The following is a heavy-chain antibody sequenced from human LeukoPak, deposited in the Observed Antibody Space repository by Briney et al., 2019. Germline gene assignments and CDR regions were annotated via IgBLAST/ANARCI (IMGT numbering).Heavy chain of an antibody. V-gene: IGHV4-34*01. CDR1: GGSFSGYY. CDR3: ARGGVWGYGY. J-gene: IGHJ4*02. D-gene: IGHD5-18*01. CDR2: INHSGST. Sequence: PSETLSLTCAVYGGSFSGYYWSWIRQPPGRGLERIGEINHSGSTNYNPSLKSRVTISVDTSKNQFSLKLSSVTAADTAVYYCARGGVWGYGYWGQGTLVAVSS.